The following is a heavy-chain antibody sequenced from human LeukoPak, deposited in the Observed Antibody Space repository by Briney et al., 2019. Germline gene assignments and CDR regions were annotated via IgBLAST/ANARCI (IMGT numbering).Heavy chain of an antibody. CDR2: IWYDGSNK. CDR3: ARDSIRTPMIVVGIDY. J-gene: IGHJ4*02. V-gene: IGHV3-33*01. Sequence: QPGGSLRLSCAASGFTFSSYGMHWVRQAPGKGLEWVAVIWYDGSNKYYADSVKGRFTISRDNSKNTLYLQMNSLRAEDTAVYYCARDSIRTPMIVVGIDYWGQGTLVTVSS. D-gene: IGHD3-22*01. CDR1: GFTFSSYG.